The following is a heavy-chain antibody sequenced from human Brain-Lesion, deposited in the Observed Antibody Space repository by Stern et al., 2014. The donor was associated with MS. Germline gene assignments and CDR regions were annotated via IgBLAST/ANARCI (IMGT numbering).Heavy chain of an antibody. CDR1: GYIFTGYY. D-gene: IGHD3-3*01. Sequence: QVQLVQSGAEVKKPGASVKVSCKTSGYIFTGYYIHWVRQAPGQGLEWMAWINPNTGGTKYAQKFQGRVTMSRDTSISTPYVELSSLTSDDTAVYYCARDQRGITIFGVVTDYYYLGMDVWGQGTTVTVSS. V-gene: IGHV1-2*02. J-gene: IGHJ6*02. CDR2: INPNTGGT. CDR3: ARDQRGITIFGVVTDYYYLGMDV.